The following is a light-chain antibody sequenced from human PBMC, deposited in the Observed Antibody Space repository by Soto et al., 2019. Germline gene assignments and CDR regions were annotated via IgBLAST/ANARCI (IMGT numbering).Light chain of an antibody. V-gene: IGKV3-15*01. CDR2: GAS. Sequence: EIVMTQSPATLSVSPGERATLSCRASRSVSTYLAWYQQKPGQAPGLLIYGASTRATGVPARFSGSVSGTEFTLTISSLRSEDFAVYYCQQYVNWPRTFGQGTKVEIK. CDR3: QQYVNWPRT. J-gene: IGKJ1*01. CDR1: RSVSTY.